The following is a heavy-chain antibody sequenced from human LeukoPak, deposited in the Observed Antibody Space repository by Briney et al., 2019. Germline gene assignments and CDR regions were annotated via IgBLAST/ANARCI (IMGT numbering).Heavy chain of an antibody. J-gene: IGHJ4*02. CDR2: ISAYNGNT. V-gene: IGHV1-18*04. CDR3: ARASSSWFFDY. Sequence: ASVKVSCKASGYTFTGYYMHWVRQAPGQGLEWMGWISAYNGNTDYAQKLQGRVTMTTDTSTSTAYMELRSLRSDHTAVYYCARASSSWFFDYWGQGTLVTVSS. CDR1: GYTFTGYY. D-gene: IGHD6-13*01.